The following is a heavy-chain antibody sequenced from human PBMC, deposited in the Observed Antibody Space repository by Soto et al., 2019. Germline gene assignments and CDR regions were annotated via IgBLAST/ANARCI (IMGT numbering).Heavy chain of an antibody. CDR1: GFSFSPAW. D-gene: IGHD6-13*01. CDR3: IWQQDFYYGKAV. CDR2: MKSYRGGGTT. J-gene: IGHJ6*02. V-gene: IGHV3-15*07. Sequence: EVQLVESGGGLVTPGGSLRLSCTGTGFSFSPAWMNWVRQAPGKGLEWVGRMKSYRGGGTTDYAATVQGRFTISRDDSKNTLSLQMNRLKFEDQALYFCIWQQDFYYGKAVWGQGTSVTVSS.